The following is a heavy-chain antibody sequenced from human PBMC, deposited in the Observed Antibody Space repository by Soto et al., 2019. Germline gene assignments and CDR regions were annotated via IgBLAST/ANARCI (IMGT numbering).Heavy chain of an antibody. CDR1: GGSIISGGYY. Sequence: SETLSLTCTVSGGSIISGGYYWSWIRQHPGKGLEWIGYIYYNGSPYYNPSLKSRVTISLDTSKNQFSMNLRSETAADTAVYYCATSQKGYNWNYFDHWGQGALVTVSS. CDR3: ATSQKGYNWNYFDH. J-gene: IGHJ4*02. CDR2: IYYNGSP. D-gene: IGHD1-20*01. V-gene: IGHV4-31*03.